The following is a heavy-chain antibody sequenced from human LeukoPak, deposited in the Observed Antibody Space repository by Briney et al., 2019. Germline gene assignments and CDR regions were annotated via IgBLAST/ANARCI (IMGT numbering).Heavy chain of an antibody. Sequence: GGSLRLSCAASGFTFSSYWMHWVRQAPGKGLVWVSRINSDGSSTSYADSVKGRFTISRDNSKNTLYLQMNSLRAEDTAVYYCAKEGTYYYGSGSLDYWGQGTLVTVSS. CDR3: AKEGTYYYGSGSLDY. V-gene: IGHV3-74*01. CDR2: INSDGSST. D-gene: IGHD3-10*01. J-gene: IGHJ4*02. CDR1: GFTFSSYW.